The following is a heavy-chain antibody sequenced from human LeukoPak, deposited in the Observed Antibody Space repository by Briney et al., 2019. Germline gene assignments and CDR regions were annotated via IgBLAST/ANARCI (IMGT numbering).Heavy chain of an antibody. D-gene: IGHD3-10*01. J-gene: IGHJ4*02. CDR1: GFTFINYG. CDR2: IRSGGSST. Sequence: GGSLRLSCVASGFTFINYGMNWVRQAPGKGLEWVSTIRSGGSSTYYADSVTGRFTISRDNAKNSVYLQMNSLRAEDTAVYYCAGSPEMYYYDSGSYYPDYWGQGTLVTVSS. CDR3: AGSPEMYYYDSGSYYPDY. V-gene: IGHV3-21*01.